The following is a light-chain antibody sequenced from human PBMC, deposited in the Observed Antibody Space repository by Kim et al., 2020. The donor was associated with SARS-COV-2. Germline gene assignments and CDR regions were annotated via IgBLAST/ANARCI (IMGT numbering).Light chain of an antibody. V-gene: IGLV3-1*01. CDR2: QDT. CDR3: QVWDSSTKGV. J-gene: IGLJ3*02. CDR1: KLGDKY. Sequence: VSPGQTASIPCSGDKLGDKYVCWYQQKPGQSPAPVIFQDTKRPSGIPERFSGSKSGNTATLTISGTQPTDEAYYYCQVWDSSTKGVFGGGTQLTVL.